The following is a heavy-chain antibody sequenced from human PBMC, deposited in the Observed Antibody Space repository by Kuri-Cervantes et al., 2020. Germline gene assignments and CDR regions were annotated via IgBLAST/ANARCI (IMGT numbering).Heavy chain of an antibody. J-gene: IGHJ3*02. Sequence: GGSLRLSCAASGFTFSSYSMNWVRQAPGKGLEWVSSISSSSSYIYYADSVKGRFTVSRDNAKNSLYLQMNSLRAEDTAVYYCARDSVTTFSFDIWGQGTMVTVSS. CDR2: ISSSSSYI. CDR1: GFTFSSYS. D-gene: IGHD3-16*01. V-gene: IGHV3-21*01. CDR3: ARDSVTTFSFDI.